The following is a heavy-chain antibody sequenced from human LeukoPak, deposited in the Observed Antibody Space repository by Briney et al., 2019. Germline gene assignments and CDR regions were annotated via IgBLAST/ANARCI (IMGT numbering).Heavy chain of an antibody. CDR3: ARSAEKCNNGVCFTDYYMDI. CDR1: GYTFTAYA. CDR2: INPNSGGT. V-gene: IGHV1-2*02. D-gene: IGHD2-8*01. J-gene: IGHJ6*03. Sequence: ASVKVSCKASGYTFTAYAMIWVRQAPGQGLERMAWINPNSGGTNVGQKFQGRVTMTRDTSTNAVYMELSSLSSGDTAVYYCARSAEKCNNGVCFTDYYMDIWGKGTTVTVSS.